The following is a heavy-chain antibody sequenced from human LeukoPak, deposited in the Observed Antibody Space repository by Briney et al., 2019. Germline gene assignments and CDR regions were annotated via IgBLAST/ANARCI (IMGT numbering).Heavy chain of an antibody. Sequence: PGGSLRLSCTASGFTFTDYYMNWIRQAPGKGLEWISYISPNSETKYYADSVKGRFTISRDNAKNSLYLQMNSLRAEDAAVYYCAKEVAGMSDYWGQGTLVTVSS. CDR1: GFTFTDYY. V-gene: IGHV3-11*01. CDR3: AKEVAGMSDY. D-gene: IGHD2-15*01. CDR2: ISPNSETK. J-gene: IGHJ4*02.